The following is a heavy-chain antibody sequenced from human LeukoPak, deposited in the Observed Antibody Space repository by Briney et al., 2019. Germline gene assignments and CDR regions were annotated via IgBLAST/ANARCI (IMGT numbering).Heavy chain of an antibody. CDR1: VRSISIGNW. CDR2: IYHNGTP. D-gene: IGHD2-2*02. CDR3: ATAPILRGEGGEHYKYGMDV. Sequence: SDTLSLTCAVSVRSISIGNWLSSARHSPGKGLEWIGEIYHNGTPNYSPSLKSRVTISADTFKNHFSLKLTSVTAADTAVYYCATAPILRGEGGEHYKYGMDVWGQGTTVIVSS. J-gene: IGHJ6*02. V-gene: IGHV4-4*02.